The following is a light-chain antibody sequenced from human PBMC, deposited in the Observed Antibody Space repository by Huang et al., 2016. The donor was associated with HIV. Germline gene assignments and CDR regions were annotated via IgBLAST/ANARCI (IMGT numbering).Light chain of an antibody. Sequence: DIQMTQSPSTLSASVGDRVTITCRASQSISYCLAWYQQKPGKAPNLLIYKSSSLQSGVPSRFSGSGSGTEFTLTISSLQPDDFASYYCQQYHSYSWTFGQGTKVEIK. CDR1: QSISYC. CDR2: KSS. CDR3: QQYHSYSWT. V-gene: IGKV1-5*03. J-gene: IGKJ1*01.